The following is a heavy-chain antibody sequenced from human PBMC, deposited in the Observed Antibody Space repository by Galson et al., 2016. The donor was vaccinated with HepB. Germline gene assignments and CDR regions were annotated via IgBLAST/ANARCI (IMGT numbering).Heavy chain of an antibody. CDR1: GDSVSSNSAV. CDR3: ASYLVQSWAGSDAFDT. V-gene: IGHV6-1*01. D-gene: IGHD6-13*01. J-gene: IGHJ3*02. Sequence: CAISGDSVSSNSAVWNWIRQSPSRGLEWLGRTFYKSKWYNDYAVSVKSRITVNADTSKNQFSLHLNSVTPADTAVYYCASYLVQSWAGSDAFDTWGQGTLVTVSS. CDR2: TFYKSKWYN.